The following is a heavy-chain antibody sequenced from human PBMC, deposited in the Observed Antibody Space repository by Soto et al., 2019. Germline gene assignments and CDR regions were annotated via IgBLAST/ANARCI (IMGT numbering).Heavy chain of an antibody. CDR1: GGSISSGGDA. Sequence: SETLSLTCAVSGGSISSGGDAWSWIRQRPGKGLGWMVYMYRSGSTYYNPSLKGRVTISLERSDNEFSVKVSAVSGAYTSVYYXASGHYYDRSALTNFDYWGQGTMVTVSS. CDR2: MYRSGST. V-gene: IGHV4-30-2*01. J-gene: IGHJ4*02. CDR3: ASGHYYDRSALTNFDY. D-gene: IGHD3-22*01.